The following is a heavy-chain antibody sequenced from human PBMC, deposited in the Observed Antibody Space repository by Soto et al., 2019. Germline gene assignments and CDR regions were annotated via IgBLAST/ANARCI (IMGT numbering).Heavy chain of an antibody. J-gene: IGHJ4*01. V-gene: IGHV4-34*01. CDR2: INHSGNT. Sequence: PSSTLSRTCAFYGGPFSGSYWSWSRQSPGKGLEWIGEINHSGNTNYNPSRKSRVTMLVDTSKNQFSLSLSSVTAADTAVYYCANLIVFHSSYYHDYWGHGTLVTVSS. CDR3: ANLIVFHSSYYHDY. D-gene: IGHD1-26*01. CDR1: GGPFSGSY.